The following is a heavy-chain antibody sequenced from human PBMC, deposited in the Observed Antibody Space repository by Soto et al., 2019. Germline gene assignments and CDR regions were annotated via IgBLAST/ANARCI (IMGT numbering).Heavy chain of an antibody. V-gene: IGHV1-18*01. CDR2: ISAYNGNT. CDR3: ARGEDYDILTGPLNY. Sequence: GASVKVSCKASGYTFTSYGISWVRQAPGQGLEWMGWISAYNGNTNYAQKLQGRVTMTTDTSTSTAYMELRSLRSDDTAVYSCARGEDYDILTGPLNYWGQGTLVTVSS. CDR1: GYTFTSYG. J-gene: IGHJ4*02. D-gene: IGHD3-9*01.